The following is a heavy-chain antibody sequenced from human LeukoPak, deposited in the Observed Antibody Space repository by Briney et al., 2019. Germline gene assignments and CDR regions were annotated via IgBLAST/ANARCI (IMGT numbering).Heavy chain of an antibody. CDR2: IYYSGST. V-gene: IGHV4-39*01. CDR3: ARQCDEYGDFPSWYFDL. Sequence: SETLSLTCTVSGGSISSSSYYWGWIRQPPGKGLEWIGSIYYSGSTYYNPSLKSRVTISVDTSKNQFSLKLSSVTAADTAVYYCARQCDEYGDFPSWYFDLWGRGTLVTVSS. D-gene: IGHD4-17*01. CDR1: GGSISSSSYY. J-gene: IGHJ2*01.